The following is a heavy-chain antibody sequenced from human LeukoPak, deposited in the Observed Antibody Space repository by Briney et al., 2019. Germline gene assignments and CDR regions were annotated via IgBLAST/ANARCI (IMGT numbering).Heavy chain of an antibody. Sequence: ASVKVSCKASGYTFTGYYMHWVRQAPGQGLEWMGWINPNSGGTNYAQKFQGRVTMTRDTSISTAYMELSRLRSDDTAVYYCARDFLRARRGIVGAPVNWFDPWGQGTLVTVSS. CDR2: INPNSGGT. J-gene: IGHJ5*02. V-gene: IGHV1-2*02. CDR3: ARDFLRARRGIVGAPVNWFDP. CDR1: GYTFTGYY. D-gene: IGHD1-26*01.